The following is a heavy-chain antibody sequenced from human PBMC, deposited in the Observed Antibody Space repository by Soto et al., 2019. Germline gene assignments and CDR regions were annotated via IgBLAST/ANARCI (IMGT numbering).Heavy chain of an antibody. CDR3: ARASGYCSGGTCFPFDY. V-gene: IGHV4-30-2*01. CDR1: GGSISNGTYS. Sequence: SETLSLTCAVSGGSISNGTYSWNWIRQPPGKGLEWIGYIYHSGSFYYNPSLKSRVTISADRSNNRFSLNLSSVTAADTAVYYCARASGYCSGGTCFPFDYWGRGTLVTVSS. CDR2: IYHSGSF. D-gene: IGHD2-15*01. J-gene: IGHJ4*02.